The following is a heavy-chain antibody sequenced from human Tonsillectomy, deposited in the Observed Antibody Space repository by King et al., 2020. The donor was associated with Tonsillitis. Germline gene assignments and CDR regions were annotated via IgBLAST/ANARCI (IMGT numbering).Heavy chain of an antibody. Sequence: VQLVESGAEVKKPGESLRISCKGSGYNFTNYWIGWVRQMPGKGLEWMGIIYPGDSDTRYSPSFQGQVTISADKSISTAYLQWSSLKASDTAMYYCARGVLYSGGWWDFDYWGQGTLVTVSS. CDR2: IYPGDSDT. J-gene: IGHJ4*02. CDR3: ARGVLYSGGWWDFDY. V-gene: IGHV5-51*01. D-gene: IGHD6-19*01. CDR1: GYNFTNYW.